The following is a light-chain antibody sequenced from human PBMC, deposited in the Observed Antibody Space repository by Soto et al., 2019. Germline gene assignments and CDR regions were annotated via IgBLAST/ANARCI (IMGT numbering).Light chain of an antibody. CDR2: DAS. CDR1: QSISSW. J-gene: IGKJ1*01. V-gene: IGKV1-5*01. Sequence: DIQMTQSPSTLSASAGDRVTIPCRASQSISSWLAWYQQKPGKAPKLLIYDASSLESGVPSRFSGSGSGTEFTLTISSLQPDDFATYYCQQYNTISRTFGQGTKV. CDR3: QQYNTISRT.